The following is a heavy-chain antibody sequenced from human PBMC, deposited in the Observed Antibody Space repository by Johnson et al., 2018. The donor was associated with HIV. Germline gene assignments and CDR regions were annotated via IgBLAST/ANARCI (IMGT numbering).Heavy chain of an antibody. CDR1: GFTFSDYY. V-gene: IGHV3-11*04. CDR2: ISSSGSTI. Sequence: QVQLVESGGGLVKPGGSLRLSCAASGFTFSDYYMSWIRQAPGKGLEWVSYISSSGSTIYYADSVKGRFTISRDTAKNSLYLQMNSLRAEEPAVYYCARAGRLGYCSGGSCYSPAFDILGQGTMVTVS. D-gene: IGHD2-15*01. CDR3: ARAGRLGYCSGGSCYSPAFDI. J-gene: IGHJ3*02.